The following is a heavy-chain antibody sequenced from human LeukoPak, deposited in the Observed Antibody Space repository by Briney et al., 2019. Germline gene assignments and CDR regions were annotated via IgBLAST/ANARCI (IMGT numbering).Heavy chain of an antibody. CDR3: AKVETMMSTPRSAFDI. Sequence: GGSLRLSCAASGFTFSSYGMHWVRQAPGKGLEWVSVISCGGSNKYYADSVKGRFTTSRDNSKNTLSLQMNTLRADDTAVHYCAKVETMMSTPRSAFDIWGQGPMVRVSS. CDR2: ISCGGSNK. V-gene: IGHV3-30*18. D-gene: IGHD5-24*01. J-gene: IGHJ3*02. CDR1: GFTFSSYG.